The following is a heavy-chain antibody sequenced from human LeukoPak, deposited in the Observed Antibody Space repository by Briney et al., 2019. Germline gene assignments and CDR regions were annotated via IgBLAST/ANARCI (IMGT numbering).Heavy chain of an antibody. CDR2: IYHSGST. J-gene: IGHJ4*02. V-gene: IGHV4-30-2*01. Sequence: PSQTLSLTCTVSGGSISSGGYYWSWLRQPPGKGLEWIGYIYHSGSTYYNSSLKSRVTISVDRSKNQFSVKLSSVTAADTAVYYCASGPSGSPDYWGQGTLVTVSS. CDR1: GGSISSGGYY. CDR3: ASGPSGSPDY. D-gene: IGHD3-10*01.